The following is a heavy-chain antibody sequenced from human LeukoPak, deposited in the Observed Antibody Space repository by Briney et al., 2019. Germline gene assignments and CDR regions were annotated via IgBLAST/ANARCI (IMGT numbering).Heavy chain of an antibody. D-gene: IGHD5-24*01. V-gene: IGHV3-43*01. CDR2: ISWDGATT. Sequence: PGGSLRLSCCASGFTFDEYTLHWVRQAPGKGLEWVSVISWDGATTYYSGSVKGRFTIARDNSKNSLYLQMNSLKTEDTALYYCAKADHRGNGYNYDYWGRGTMVTVSS. CDR1: GFTFDEYT. J-gene: IGHJ4*02. CDR3: AKADHRGNGYNYDY.